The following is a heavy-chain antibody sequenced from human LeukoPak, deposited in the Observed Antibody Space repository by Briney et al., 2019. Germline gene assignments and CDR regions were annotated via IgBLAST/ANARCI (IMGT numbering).Heavy chain of an antibody. D-gene: IGHD2-21*01. CDR2: IYHSGST. V-gene: IGHV4-38-2*01. CDR1: GYSISSGYY. CDR3: ARHVAYSDYGGEGYFDY. Sequence: PSETLSLTCAVSGYSISSGYYWGWIRQPPGKGLEWIGSIYHSGSTYYNPSLKSRVTISVDTSKNQFSLKLSSVTAADTAVYYCARHVAYSDYGGEGYFDYWGQGTLVTVSS. J-gene: IGHJ4*02.